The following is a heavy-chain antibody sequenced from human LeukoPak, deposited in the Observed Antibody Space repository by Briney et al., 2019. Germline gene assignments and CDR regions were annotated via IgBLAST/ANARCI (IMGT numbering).Heavy chain of an antibody. J-gene: IGHJ6*02. CDR3: AKVRACSTTSCYRTYGMDV. Sequence: GGSLRLSCAASGFTFSSYGMTWVRQAPGKGLEWVAVISSSGESTYYADSVKGRFTISGDTSKNTLYLQTNSLRAEDTALYYCAKVRACSTTSCYRTYGMDVWGQGTTVTVSS. D-gene: IGHD2-2*01. CDR2: ISSSGEST. V-gene: IGHV3-23*01. CDR1: GFTFSSYG.